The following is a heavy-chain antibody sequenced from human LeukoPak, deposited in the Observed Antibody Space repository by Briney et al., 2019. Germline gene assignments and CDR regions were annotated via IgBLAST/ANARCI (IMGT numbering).Heavy chain of an antibody. V-gene: IGHV3-7*01. CDR2: IKQDGSEK. CDR3: ARRYCSGGSCYTYFDY. Sequence: PGGSLRLSCAASGFTFSSYWMSWVRQAPGKGLEWVANIKQDGSEKYHVDSVKGRFTISRDNAKNSLYLQMNSLRAEDTAVYSCARRYCSGGSCYTYFDYWGQGTLVTVSS. J-gene: IGHJ4*02. D-gene: IGHD2-15*01. CDR1: GFTFSSYW.